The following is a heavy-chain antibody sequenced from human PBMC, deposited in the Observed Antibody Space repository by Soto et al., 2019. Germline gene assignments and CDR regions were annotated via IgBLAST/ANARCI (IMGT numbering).Heavy chain of an antibody. CDR3: ARHIPRAGTVFDY. CDR2: ISNSGST. CDR1: GGSISSYH. D-gene: IGHD6-19*01. V-gene: IGHV4-59*08. Sequence: SETLSLTCTVSGGSISSYHWSWIRQTPGKGLEWIGYISNSGSTHYIPSLESRVTISVDSSKNLFSLRLSSVTAADTAVYYCARHIPRAGTVFDYWGQGTLVTVSS. J-gene: IGHJ4*02.